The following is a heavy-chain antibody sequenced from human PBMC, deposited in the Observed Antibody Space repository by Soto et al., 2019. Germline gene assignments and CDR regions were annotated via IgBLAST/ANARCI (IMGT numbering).Heavy chain of an antibody. CDR3: ARTVFPNCSGGSCYVGGWFDP. Sequence: PSETLSLTCTVSGGSISSNSYYWSWIRQHPGKGLEWIGYIYYSGSTYYNPSLKSRVTISVDTSKNQFSLKLSSVTAADTAVYYCARTVFPNCSGGSCYVGGWFDPWGQGTLVTVSS. J-gene: IGHJ5*02. V-gene: IGHV4-31*03. CDR2: IYYSGST. CDR1: GGSISSNSYY. D-gene: IGHD2-15*01.